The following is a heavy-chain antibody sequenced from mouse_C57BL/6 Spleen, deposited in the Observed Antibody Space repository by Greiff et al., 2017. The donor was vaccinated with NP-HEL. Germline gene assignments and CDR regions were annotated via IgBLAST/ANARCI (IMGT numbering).Heavy chain of an antibody. CDR1: GYAFSSSW. V-gene: IGHV1-82*01. D-gene: IGHD3-2*02. CDR3: ALDSSGYVTFAY. CDR2: IYPGDGDT. Sequence: VQLQQSGPELVKPGASVKISCKASGYAFSSSWMNWVKQRPGKGLEWIGRIYPGDGDTNYNGKFKGKATLTADKSSSTAYMQLSSLTSEDSAVYFCALDSSGYVTFAYWGQGTLVTVSA. J-gene: IGHJ3*01.